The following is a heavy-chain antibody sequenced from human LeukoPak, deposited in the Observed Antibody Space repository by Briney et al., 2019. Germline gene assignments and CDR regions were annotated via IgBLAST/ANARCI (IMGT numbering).Heavy chain of an antibody. CDR2: FYYNNNK. V-gene: IGHV2-5*01. Sequence: SGPTLVNPTQTLTLTCTFSGFSLITNEVGVGWIRQPPRKALEWLALFYYNNNKFYSPSLENRDTVSKDTSKNQVVLTLTNMDPMDTATYYCAHHEYDNGWHPFRHWGQGTLVTVSS. CDR3: AHHEYDNGWHPFRH. D-gene: IGHD3-22*01. J-gene: IGHJ1*01. CDR1: GFSLITNEVG.